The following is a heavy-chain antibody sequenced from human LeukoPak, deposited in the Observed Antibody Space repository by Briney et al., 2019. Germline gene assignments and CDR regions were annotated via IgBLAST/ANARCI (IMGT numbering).Heavy chain of an antibody. Sequence: PGGSLRLSCAASGFTFSSYTMHWVRQAPGKGLQYVSAISGNGGSTYYANSVKGRFTISRDNSKNTLYLQMNSLRAEDTAVYYCARDRGEWYSYYYYMDVWGKGTTVTVSS. J-gene: IGHJ6*03. CDR1: GFTFSSYT. CDR2: ISGNGGST. CDR3: ARDRGEWYSYYYYMDV. D-gene: IGHD3-10*01. V-gene: IGHV3-64*01.